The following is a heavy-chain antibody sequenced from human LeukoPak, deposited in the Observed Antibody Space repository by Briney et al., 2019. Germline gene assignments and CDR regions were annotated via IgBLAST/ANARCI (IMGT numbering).Heavy chain of an antibody. D-gene: IGHD5-18*01. Sequence: QAGGSLRLSCAASGFTVSSNYMSWVRQAPGKGLEWVSVIYSGDSTNYADSVKGRFIISRDNAKDSLYLQMNTLRVEDTAVYYCVRDSSYIFGFSWGQGTLVTVSS. V-gene: IGHV3-53*01. CDR1: GFTVSSNY. CDR2: IYSGDST. J-gene: IGHJ1*01. CDR3: VRDSSYIFGFS.